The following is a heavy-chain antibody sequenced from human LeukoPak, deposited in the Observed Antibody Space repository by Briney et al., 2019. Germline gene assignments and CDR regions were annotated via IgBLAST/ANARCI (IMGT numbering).Heavy chain of an antibody. CDR2: IYHSGST. CDR1: GYSISSGYY. V-gene: IGHV4-38-2*02. J-gene: IGHJ2*01. Sequence: SETLSLTCTVSGYSISSGYYWGWLRQPPGKGLEWIGSIYHSGSTYYSPSLKSRVTISVDTSKNQFSLKLSSVTAADTAVYYCARRHYGDYGLWYFDLWGRGTLVTVSS. D-gene: IGHD4-17*01. CDR3: ARRHYGDYGLWYFDL.